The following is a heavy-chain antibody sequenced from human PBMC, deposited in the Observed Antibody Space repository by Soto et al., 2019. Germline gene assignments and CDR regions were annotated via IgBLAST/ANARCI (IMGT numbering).Heavy chain of an antibody. CDR1: GFSFDNYG. Sequence: EVQLLESGGDLVQPGGSLRLSCVGSGFSFDNYGMSWVRQAPGKGLEWVSAIKSDGSSTYYAASVKDRFTISRDNSKSTLYLQLNSLRAEDTAVYYCAQLGLMTFSHKHYFNPWGRGTLVTVSS. V-gene: IGHV3-23*01. D-gene: IGHD3-10*01. J-gene: IGHJ5*02. CDR3: AQLGLMTFSHKHYFNP. CDR2: IKSDGSST.